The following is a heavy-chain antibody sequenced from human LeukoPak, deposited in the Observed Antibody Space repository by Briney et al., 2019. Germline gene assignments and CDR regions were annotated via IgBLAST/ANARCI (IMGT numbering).Heavy chain of an antibody. D-gene: IGHD5-12*01. CDR1: GYTFTSYY. CDR2: INPSGGST. CDR3: ARDRRRLDIVATIIDY. Sequence: GASVKVSCKASGYTFTSYYMHWVRQAPGQGLGWMGIINPSGGSTSYAQKFQGRVTMTRDTSTSTVYMELSSLRSEDTAVYYCARDRRRLDIVATIIDYWGQGTLVTVSS. J-gene: IGHJ4*02. V-gene: IGHV1-46*01.